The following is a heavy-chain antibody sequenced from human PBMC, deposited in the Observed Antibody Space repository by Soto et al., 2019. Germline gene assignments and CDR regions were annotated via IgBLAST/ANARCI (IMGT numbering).Heavy chain of an antibody. CDR1: GFTFSSYA. J-gene: IGHJ4*02. CDR3: ARDSFDY. CDR2: ISYDGSNK. V-gene: IGHV3-30-3*01. Sequence: QVQLVESGGGVVQPGRSLRLSCAASGFTFSSYAMHWVRQAPGKGLEWVAVISYDGSNKYYADSVKGRFTISRDNSKNTLYLQMNSLRAEDTAVYYCARDSFDYWGQGTLGTVSS.